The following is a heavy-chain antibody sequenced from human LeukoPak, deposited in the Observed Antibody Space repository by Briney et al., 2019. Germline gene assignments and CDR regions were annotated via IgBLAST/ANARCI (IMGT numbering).Heavy chain of an antibody. CDR2: ISGSGGST. J-gene: IGHJ4*02. CDR1: GFTFSSYA. Sequence: PGGSLRLSCAASGFTFSSYAMSWVRQAPGKGLEWVSAISGSGGSTYYADSVKGRFTISRDNSKNTLYLQMNSLRAEDTAVYYCAKDRARWLENYYFDYWGQGTLVTVSS. V-gene: IGHV3-23*01. CDR3: AKDRARWLENYYFDY. D-gene: IGHD6-19*01.